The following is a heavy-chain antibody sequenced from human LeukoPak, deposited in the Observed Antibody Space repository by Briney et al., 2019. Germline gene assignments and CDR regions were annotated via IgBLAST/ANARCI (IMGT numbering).Heavy chain of an antibody. Sequence: GGSLRLSCAASGFTFSSYAMSWVRQARGKGLEWVSAISGSGGSTYYADSVKSRFTISRDNSKNTLYLQMNSLRAEDTAVYYCAKLVVETAIRVGYYFDYWGQGTLVTVSS. V-gene: IGHV3-23*01. D-gene: IGHD2-21*02. CDR1: GFTFSSYA. J-gene: IGHJ4*02. CDR3: AKLVVETAIRVGYYFDY. CDR2: ISGSGGST.